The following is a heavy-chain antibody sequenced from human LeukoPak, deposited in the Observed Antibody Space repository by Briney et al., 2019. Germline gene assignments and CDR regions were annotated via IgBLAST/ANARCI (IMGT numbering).Heavy chain of an antibody. V-gene: IGHV4-38-2*01. J-gene: IGHJ4*02. Sequence: SETLSLTCAVSGSSIRSDYYWGWFRQPQGKGLEWIGSIYHSGSTSYNPSLKSRVTISVDTSQNQFSLNLNSVTAADTAVYYCARNTTDRFFDYWGQGTLVTVSS. CDR2: IYHSGST. CDR3: ARNTTDRFFDY. CDR1: GSSIRSDYY. D-gene: IGHD4-17*01.